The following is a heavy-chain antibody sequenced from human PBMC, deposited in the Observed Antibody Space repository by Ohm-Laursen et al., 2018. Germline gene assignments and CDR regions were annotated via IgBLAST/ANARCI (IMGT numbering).Heavy chain of an antibody. J-gene: IGHJ6*02. CDR1: GGSISSYY. CDR2: IYYSGST. D-gene: IGHD6-19*01. CDR3: ARDRAAVAGYRGYGMDV. V-gene: IGHV4-59*12. Sequence: GTLSLTWTVSGGSISSYYWSWIRQPPGKGLEWIGYIYYSGSTNYNPSLKSRVTISVDTSKNQFSLKLSSVTAADTAVYYCARDRAAVAGYRGYGMDVWGQGTTVTVSS.